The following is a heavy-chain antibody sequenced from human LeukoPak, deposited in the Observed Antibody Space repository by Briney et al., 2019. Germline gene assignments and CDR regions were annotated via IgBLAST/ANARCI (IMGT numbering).Heavy chain of an antibody. J-gene: IGHJ3*02. CDR2: INSDGSST. V-gene: IGHV3-74*01. CDR1: GFTFSSYW. CDR3: ARDQRGVRGVIPHNAFDI. Sequence: PGGSLRLSCAASGFTFSSYWMHWVRHAPGKGLVWVSRINSDGSSTSYADSVKGRFTISRDNAKNTLYLQMNSLRAEDTAVYYCARDQRGVRGVIPHNAFDIWGQGTMVTVSS. D-gene: IGHD3-10*01.